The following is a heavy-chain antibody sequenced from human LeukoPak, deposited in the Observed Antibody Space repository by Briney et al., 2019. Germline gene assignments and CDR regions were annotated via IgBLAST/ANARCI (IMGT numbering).Heavy chain of an antibody. V-gene: IGHV4-59*13. J-gene: IGHJ3*01. Sequence: PSETLSLTCTVSGVSISSYYWTWIRQPPGKGLEWIGDIYITGSTNYNPYLKRRVTMSVDTSKNQFSLRLSSVTAADTAVYYCARVRIGETSYDASDVWGLGTMVTVSS. CDR2: IYITGST. CDR1: GVSISSYY. D-gene: IGHD1-26*01. CDR3: ARVRIGETSYDASDV.